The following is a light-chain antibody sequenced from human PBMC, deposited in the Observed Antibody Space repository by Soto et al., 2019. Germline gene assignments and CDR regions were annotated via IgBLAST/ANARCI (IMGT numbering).Light chain of an antibody. CDR3: QQYGSYRLT. CDR2: AAS. Sequence: DIQMTQSPSTLSASLGDRVTITCRASQSISNCLAWYQQKPVKAPSLLIFAASSIEFGVPARFSGSGSGTEFTLTISSLQPDDFAVYYCQQYGSYRLTFGRGAKVEIK. V-gene: IGKV1-5*01. J-gene: IGKJ4*01. CDR1: QSISNC.